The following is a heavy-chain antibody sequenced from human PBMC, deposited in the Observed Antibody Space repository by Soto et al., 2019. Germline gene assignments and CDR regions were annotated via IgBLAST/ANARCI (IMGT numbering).Heavy chain of an antibody. Sequence: GESLKISCKGSGYRFTNYWINWVRQMPGKGLEWMGRIDPSDSYSNYSPSFQGHVTISADKSISTAYLQWSSLKASDTAMYYCARRYGDYGMDVWGQGTTVTVSS. CDR1: GYRFTNYW. V-gene: IGHV5-10-1*01. CDR3: ARRYGDYGMDV. CDR2: IDPSDSYS. D-gene: IGHD4-17*01. J-gene: IGHJ6*02.